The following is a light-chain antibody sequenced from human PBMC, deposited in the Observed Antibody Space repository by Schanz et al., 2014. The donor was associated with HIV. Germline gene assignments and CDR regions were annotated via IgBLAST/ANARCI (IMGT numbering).Light chain of an antibody. V-gene: IGKV3-15*01. CDR1: QTVSSN. J-gene: IGKJ2*01. CDR3: QHYGGSPGT. CDR2: GAS. Sequence: EIVMTQSPATLSVSPGERATLSCRASQTVSSNLAWYQQKPGQAPRLLIFGASTRATGVPVRFSGSGSGTEFTLTISRVEPEDFTVYYCQHYGGSPGTFGRGTKLEI.